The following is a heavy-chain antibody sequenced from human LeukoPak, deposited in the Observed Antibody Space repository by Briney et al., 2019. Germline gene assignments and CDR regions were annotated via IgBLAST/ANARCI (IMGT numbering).Heavy chain of an antibody. CDR1: GYTFTGYY. D-gene: IGHD2-2*01. CDR2: INPNSGGT. Sequence: ASVKISCKASGYTFTGYYMHWVRQAPGQGLEWMGWINPNSGGTNYAQKFQGRVTMTRDTSISTAYMELSRLRSDDTAVYYCARDSEASTSYNAWENWFDPWGQGTLVTVSS. V-gene: IGHV1-2*02. CDR3: ARDSEASTSYNAWENWFDP. J-gene: IGHJ5*02.